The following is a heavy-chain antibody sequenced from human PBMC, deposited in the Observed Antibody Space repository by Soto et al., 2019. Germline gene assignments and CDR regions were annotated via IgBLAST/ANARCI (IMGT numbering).Heavy chain of an antibody. CDR3: ARVTYSSSSFDY. Sequence: VQLVESGGGLVQPGGSLRLSCAASGFTVSSNYMSWVRQAPGKGLEWVSVIYSGGSTYYADSVKGRFTISRHNSKSTLYLQMNSLRAEDTAVYYCARVTYSSSSFDYWGQGTLVTVSS. V-gene: IGHV3-53*04. D-gene: IGHD6-6*01. CDR1: GFTVSSNY. CDR2: IYSGGST. J-gene: IGHJ4*02.